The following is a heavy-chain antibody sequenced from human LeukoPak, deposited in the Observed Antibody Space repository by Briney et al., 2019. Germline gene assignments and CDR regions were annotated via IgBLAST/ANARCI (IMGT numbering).Heavy chain of an antibody. J-gene: IGHJ6*02. CDR3: AKETDQYYYYGMDV. Sequence: GGSLRLSCAASGFTFSSYAMSWVRQAPGKGLEWVSAISGSGGSTYYADSVKGRFTISRDSSKNTLYLQMNSLRAEDTAVYYCAKETDQYYYYGMDVWGQGTTVTVSS. V-gene: IGHV3-23*01. CDR2: ISGSGGST. CDR1: GFTFSSYA.